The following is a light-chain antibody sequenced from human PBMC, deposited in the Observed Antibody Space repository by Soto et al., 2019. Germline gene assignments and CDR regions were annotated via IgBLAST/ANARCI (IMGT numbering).Light chain of an antibody. CDR2: GAS. J-gene: IGKJ1*01. Sequence: EILMTQSPATLSVSPGERATLSCRASQSVSADLAWYQQKPGQAPRLLIYGASTRATGFPARFSGSGSGTEFTLTISSLQSEDHAIYFCQQYNDWPATFGQGTKVEIK. V-gene: IGKV3-15*01. CDR3: QQYNDWPAT. CDR1: QSVSAD.